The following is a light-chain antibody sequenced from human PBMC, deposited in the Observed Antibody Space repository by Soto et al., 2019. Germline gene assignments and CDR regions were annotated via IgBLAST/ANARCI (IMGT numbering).Light chain of an antibody. CDR2: EVS. CDR1: SSDVGSYNY. J-gene: IGLJ1*01. CDR3: SSYTTSSTYV. V-gene: IGLV2-14*01. Sequence: QSVLTQPASVSGSPGQPTTISCTGTSSDVGSYNYVSWYQQHPGRAPRLMIYEVSNRPSGVSNRFSGSKSGNTASLTISGLQAEDEADYYCSSYTTSSTYVFGPGTKVTVL.